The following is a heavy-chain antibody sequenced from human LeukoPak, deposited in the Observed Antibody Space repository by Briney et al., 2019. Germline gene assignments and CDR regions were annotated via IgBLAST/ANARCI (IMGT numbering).Heavy chain of an antibody. J-gene: IGHJ4*02. CDR1: GFTFSSYG. Sequence: GGSLRLSCAASGFTFSSYGMHWVRQAPGKGLEWVAVVSYDGSNKYYADSVKGRFTISRDNSKNTLYLQMNSLRADDTAVYYCARDGGPFDSWGQGTLVTVSS. D-gene: IGHD3-16*01. CDR2: VSYDGSNK. V-gene: IGHV3-30*03. CDR3: ARDGGPFDS.